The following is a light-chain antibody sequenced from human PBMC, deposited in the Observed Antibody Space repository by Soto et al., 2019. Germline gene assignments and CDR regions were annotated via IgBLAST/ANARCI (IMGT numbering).Light chain of an antibody. CDR3: QQYCSLSWT. J-gene: IGKJ1*01. V-gene: IGKV3-20*01. CDR2: GAS. CDR1: QNVDSNY. Sequence: ETVLTQSTGPLSLSPAAQPTLSCRASQNVDSNYLAWYQQKPGQAPRIIIFGASGRATGIPDRFSGSGSGTDFSLTISRLEPEDFAVYYCQQYCSLSWTVGQGTKVDI.